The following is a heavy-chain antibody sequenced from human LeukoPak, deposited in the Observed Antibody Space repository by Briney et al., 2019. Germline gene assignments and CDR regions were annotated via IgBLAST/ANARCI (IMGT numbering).Heavy chain of an antibody. D-gene: IGHD3-10*01. CDR3: ARDLITMVRGGRGKNQRFDY. CDR1: GFTFSTYT. CDR2: ISRSSSYI. J-gene: IGHJ4*02. Sequence: GGSLRLSCAASGFTFSTYTMNWVRQAPGKGLEWVSSISRSSSYIYYADSVKGRFTISRDNAKNSLYLQMNSLRAEDTAVYYCARDLITMVRGGRGKNQRFDYWGQGTLVTVSS. V-gene: IGHV3-21*01.